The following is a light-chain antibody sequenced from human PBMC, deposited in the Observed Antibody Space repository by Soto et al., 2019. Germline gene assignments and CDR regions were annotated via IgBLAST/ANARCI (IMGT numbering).Light chain of an antibody. V-gene: IGLV1-40*01. CDR2: GNN. CDR3: QSYDDRLSGWV. Sequence: QSVLTQPPSVSGAPGQRVTISCTGSSSDIGAHYDVHWYQQLPGTAPKLLIYGNNNRPSGVPDRFSGSKSGTSASLAITGLQAEDEADYYAQSYDDRLSGWVFGGGTKFTVL. J-gene: IGLJ3*02. CDR1: SSDIGAHYD.